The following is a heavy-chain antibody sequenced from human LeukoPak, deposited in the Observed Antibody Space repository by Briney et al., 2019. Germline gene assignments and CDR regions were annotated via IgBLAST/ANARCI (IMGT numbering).Heavy chain of an antibody. CDR1: GGTFSSYA. V-gene: IGHV1-69*05. Sequence: ASVKVSRKASGGTFSSYAISWVRQAPGQGLEWMGRIIPIFGTANYAQKFQGRVTITTDESTSTAYMELSSLRSEDTAVYYCARDRITIFGASFDIWGQGTMVTVSS. D-gene: IGHD3-3*01. CDR2: IIPIFGTA. J-gene: IGHJ3*02. CDR3: ARDRITIFGASFDI.